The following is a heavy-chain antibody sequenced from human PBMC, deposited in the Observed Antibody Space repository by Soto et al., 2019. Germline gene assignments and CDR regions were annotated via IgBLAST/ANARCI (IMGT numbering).Heavy chain of an antibody. V-gene: IGHV4-59*01. CDR2: IYYSGST. CDR3: ARGGGWDRFDH. J-gene: IGHJ5*02. D-gene: IGHD1-26*01. CDR1: GGSISSYY. Sequence: QVQLQESGPGLVKPSETLSLTCTVSGGSISSYYWSWIRQPPGKGLEWIGYIYYSGSTNYNPSLTSSVTLSVATSKKQFALKLSSVTAADTAVYYCARGGGWDRFDHWGQGTLVTVS.